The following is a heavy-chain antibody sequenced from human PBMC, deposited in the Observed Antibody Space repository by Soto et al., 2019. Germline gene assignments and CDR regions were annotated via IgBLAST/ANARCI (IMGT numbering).Heavy chain of an antibody. Sequence: QVQLVESGGGVVQPGRSLRLSCAASGFTFSSYGMHWVRQAPGKGLEWVAVISYDGSNKYYADSVKGRCTISRDNSKNTLYLQMNSLRAEDTAVYYCAKPKSGSYYSAFDIGGQGTMVTVSS. D-gene: IGHD1-26*01. V-gene: IGHV3-30*18. CDR1: GFTFSSYG. J-gene: IGHJ3*02. CDR3: AKPKSGSYYSAFDI. CDR2: ISYDGSNK.